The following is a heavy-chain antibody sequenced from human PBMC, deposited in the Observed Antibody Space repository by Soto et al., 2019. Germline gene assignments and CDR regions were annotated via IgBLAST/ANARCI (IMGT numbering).Heavy chain of an antibody. CDR2: INPSGGST. CDR3: ARLRGYSYGSNYYYYGMDV. CDR1: GYTFTSYY. J-gene: IGHJ6*02. V-gene: IGHV1-46*01. Sequence: AASVKVSCKASGYTFTSYYMHWVRQAPGQGLEWTGIINPSGGSTSYAQKFQGRVTMTRDTSTSTVYMELSSLRSEDSAVYYCARLRGYSYGSNYYYYGMDVWGQGTTVTVSS. D-gene: IGHD5-18*01.